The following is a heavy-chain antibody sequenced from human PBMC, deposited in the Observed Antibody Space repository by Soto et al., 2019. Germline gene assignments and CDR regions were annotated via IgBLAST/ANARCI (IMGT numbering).Heavy chain of an antibody. J-gene: IGHJ4*02. V-gene: IGHV3-11*06. CDR1: GFTFNDYY. D-gene: IGHD4-17*01. Sequence: QVQLVESGGGLVKPGGSLRLSCVASGFTFNDYYMSWIRQAPGKGLEWVSYISSSSGYTNYADSVKGRFTISRDNARNSLYLQMNSLRAEDTAVYYCARGGTTVTDFWGQGTLDTVSS. CDR2: ISSSSGYT. CDR3: ARGGTTVTDF.